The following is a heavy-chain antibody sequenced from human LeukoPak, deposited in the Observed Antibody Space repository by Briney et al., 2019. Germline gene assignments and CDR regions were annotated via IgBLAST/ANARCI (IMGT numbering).Heavy chain of an antibody. Sequence: GGSLRLSCAASGFTFSNYAMNWVRQAPGKGLEWVSAISGSGGSTYYADSVKGRFTISRDNSKNTLYLQMNSLRAEDTAVYYCAKDPSTTVYYYGMDVWGQGTTVTVSS. J-gene: IGHJ6*02. V-gene: IGHV3-23*01. CDR1: GFTFSNYA. CDR2: ISGSGGST. D-gene: IGHD4-17*01. CDR3: AKDPSTTVYYYGMDV.